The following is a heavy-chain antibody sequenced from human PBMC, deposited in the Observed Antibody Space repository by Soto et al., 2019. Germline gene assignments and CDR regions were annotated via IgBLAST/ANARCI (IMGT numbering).Heavy chain of an antibody. J-gene: IGHJ3*02. CDR1: GFTFSYYW. D-gene: IGHD1-26*01. V-gene: IGHV3-74*01. CDR3: ARGDRGAFDI. Sequence: EVPLVESGGGLVQPGESLRLSCVASGFTFSYYWMHWVRQGPGKGLVWVSRIHSDGSSTTYADSVKGRFTISRDNAKNTLYLQMNSLRAEDTGVYYCARGDRGAFDIWGQGTVVTVSS. CDR2: IHSDGSST.